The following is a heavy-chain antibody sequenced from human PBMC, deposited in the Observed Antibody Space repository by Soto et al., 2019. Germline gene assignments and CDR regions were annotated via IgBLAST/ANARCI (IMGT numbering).Heavy chain of an antibody. CDR1: GGSISRYY. V-gene: IGHV4-59*01. CDR3: ARVARDSRGYDYFFDS. J-gene: IGHJ4*02. D-gene: IGHD3-22*01. Sequence: SETLSLTCTVSGGSISRYYWNWIRQPPGKGLEWIGYIYYSGSTNYNPSLKSRVTISVDTSKNQFSLKLSSVTAADTAVYYCARVARDSRGYDYFFDSWGQGTPVTVSS. CDR2: IYYSGST.